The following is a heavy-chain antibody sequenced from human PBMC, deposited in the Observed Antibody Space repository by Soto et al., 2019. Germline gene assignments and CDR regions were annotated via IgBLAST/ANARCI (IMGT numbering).Heavy chain of an antibody. Sequence: PGGSLRLSCAGSGFTFSSFAMSWVRQAPGKGLEWVSSITGRVGSTYYTDPVKGRFTISRDNLKNTLYLQMNSLKVEDTATYYCAKGAHYYDRNWFDPWGHGTLVTVSS. D-gene: IGHD3-22*01. CDR2: ITGRVGST. CDR3: AKGAHYYDRNWFDP. CDR1: GFTFSSFA. J-gene: IGHJ5*02. V-gene: IGHV3-23*01.